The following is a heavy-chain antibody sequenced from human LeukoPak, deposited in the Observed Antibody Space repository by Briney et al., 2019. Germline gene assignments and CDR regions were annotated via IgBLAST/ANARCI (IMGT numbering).Heavy chain of an antibody. CDR3: AKGGGIAAAGTFDAFDY. Sequence: GRSLRLSCAASGFTFSSYGMHWVRQAPGKGLEWVAVISYDGSNKYYADSVKGRFTISRDNSENTLYLQMNSLRAEDTAVYYCAKGGGIAAAGTFDAFDYWGQRTLVTVSS. CDR1: GFTFSSYG. J-gene: IGHJ4*02. CDR2: ISYDGSNK. V-gene: IGHV3-30*18. D-gene: IGHD6-13*01.